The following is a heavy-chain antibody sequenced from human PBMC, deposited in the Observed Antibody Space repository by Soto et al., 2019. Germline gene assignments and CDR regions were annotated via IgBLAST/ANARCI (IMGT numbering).Heavy chain of an antibody. CDR3: ARVGGINWFDP. Sequence: QVQLQESGPGLVKPSQTLSLTCTVSGGSISSGGYYWSWIRQHPGKGLEWIGYIYYSGSTYYNPALKXRXTXSXXTSKNQFSLKLSSVTAADTAVYYWARVGGINWFDPWGQGTLVTVSS. V-gene: IGHV4-31*03. CDR1: GGSISSGGYY. D-gene: IGHD3-16*01. CDR2: IYYSGST. J-gene: IGHJ5*02.